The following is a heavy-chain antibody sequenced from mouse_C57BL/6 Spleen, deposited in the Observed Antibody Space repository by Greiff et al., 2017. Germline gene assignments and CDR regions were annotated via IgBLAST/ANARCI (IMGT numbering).Heavy chain of an antibody. CDR2: IRNKANGYTT. CDR3: ARTTTEWYFDV. V-gene: IGHV7-3*01. D-gene: IGHD1-1*01. CDR1: GFTFTDYY. Sequence: EVKLMESGGGLVQPGGSLSLSCAASGFTFTDYYMSWVRQPPGKALEWLGFIRNKANGYTTEYSASVKGRFTISRDNSQSILYLQMNALRAEDSATYYCARTTTEWYFDVWGTGTTVTVSS. J-gene: IGHJ1*03.